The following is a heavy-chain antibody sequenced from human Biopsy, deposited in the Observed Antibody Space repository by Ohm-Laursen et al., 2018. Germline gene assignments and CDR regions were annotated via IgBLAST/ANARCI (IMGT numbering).Heavy chain of an antibody. D-gene: IGHD5-24*01. CDR3: ARERGGYKRTDY. Sequence: ASVKVSCKASGYTFTSYEINWVRQATGQGLEWMGWMNPDSGNTGYAQNFQGRVTMTTDTSTSTAYMELRSLRSDDTAVYYCARERGGYKRTDYWGQGTLVTVSS. J-gene: IGHJ4*02. CDR2: MNPDSGNT. V-gene: IGHV1-8*01. CDR1: GYTFTSYE.